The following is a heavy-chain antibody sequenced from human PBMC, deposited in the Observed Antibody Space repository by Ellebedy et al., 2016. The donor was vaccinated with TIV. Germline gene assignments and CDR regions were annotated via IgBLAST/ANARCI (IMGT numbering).Heavy chain of an antibody. CDR2: INHSGST. Sequence: SETLSLTXAVYGGSFSGYYWSWIRQPPGKGLEWIGEINHSGSTNYNPSLKSRVTISVDTSKNQFSLKLSSVTAADTAVYYCEVVAATGVITHYWGQGTLVTVSS. V-gene: IGHV4-34*01. J-gene: IGHJ4*02. CDR1: GGSFSGYY. CDR3: EVVAATGVITHY. D-gene: IGHD2-15*01.